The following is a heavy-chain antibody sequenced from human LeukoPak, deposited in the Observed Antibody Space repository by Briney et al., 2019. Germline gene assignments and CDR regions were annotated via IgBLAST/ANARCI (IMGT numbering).Heavy chain of an antibody. CDR1: GYTFTSYA. J-gene: IGHJ6*03. Sequence: GASVKVSCKASGYTFTSYAMHWVRQAPGQRLEWMGWSNAGNGNTKYSQEFQGRVTITRDTSTSTAYMELSSLRSEDTAVYYCACVDTKQDYYYYYMDVWGKGTTVTVSS. V-gene: IGHV1-3*02. D-gene: IGHD3-3*01. CDR2: SNAGNGNT. CDR3: ACVDTKQDYYYYYMDV.